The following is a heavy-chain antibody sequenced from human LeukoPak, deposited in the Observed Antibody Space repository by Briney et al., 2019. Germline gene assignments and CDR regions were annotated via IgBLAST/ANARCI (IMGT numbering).Heavy chain of an antibody. CDR3: ARPYSSGWYVGMDV. V-gene: IGHV3-48*04. D-gene: IGHD6-19*01. CDR1: GFTFSSYS. CDR2: ISSSSSSTI. J-gene: IGHJ6*02. Sequence: PGGSLRLSCAASGFTFSSYSMNWVRQAPGKGLEWVSYISSSSSSTIYYADSVKGRFTISRDNAKSSLYLQMNSLRAEDTAVYYCARPYSSGWYVGMDVWGQGTTVTVSS.